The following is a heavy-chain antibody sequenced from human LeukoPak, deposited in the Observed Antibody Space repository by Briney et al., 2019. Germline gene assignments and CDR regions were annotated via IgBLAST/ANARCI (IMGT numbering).Heavy chain of an antibody. V-gene: IGHV1-69*05. CDR1: GGTLSSYA. Sequence: SVKVSCKASGGTLSSYAISWVRQAPGQGLEWMGGIIPIFGTTNYAQKFQGRVTITTDESTTTAYMELSSLRSEDTAVYYCARVLVSGRDILWFGEYHWFDPWGQGTLVTVSS. CDR2: IIPIFGTT. D-gene: IGHD3-10*01. CDR3: ARVLVSGRDILWFGEYHWFDP. J-gene: IGHJ5*02.